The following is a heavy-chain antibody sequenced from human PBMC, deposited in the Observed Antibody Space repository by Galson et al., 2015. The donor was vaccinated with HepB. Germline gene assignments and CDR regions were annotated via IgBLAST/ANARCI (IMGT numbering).Heavy chain of an antibody. CDR2: ISWNSGTI. D-gene: IGHD2-15*01. V-gene: IGHV3-9*01. J-gene: IGHJ3*02. CDR3: AKEGGLSGALDVFDI. CDR1: GFTFGDYA. Sequence: SLRLSCAASGFTFGDYAMHWVRQAPGRGLEWVSGISWNSGTIGYADSVKGRFTISRDNAKSSLYLQMNSLRAEDTALYYCAKEGGLSGALDVFDIWGQGTMVTVSS.